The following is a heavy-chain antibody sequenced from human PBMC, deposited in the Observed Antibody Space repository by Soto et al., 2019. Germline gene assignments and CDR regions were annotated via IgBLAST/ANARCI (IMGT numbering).Heavy chain of an antibody. Sequence: EGSLRLSCVASGITFVSRAMRCVRQSPGEGLEWVSTITDTGGDAKYADSVRGRFTISRDNSKKTLYLQMSSLRADDSAVYFCARGSKGSYPGSRIFDFWRRGTLVTVSS. J-gene: IGHJ4*02. V-gene: IGHV3-23*01. D-gene: IGHD3-10*01. CDR3: ARGSKGSYPGSRIFDF. CDR2: ITDTGGDA. CDR1: GITFVSRA.